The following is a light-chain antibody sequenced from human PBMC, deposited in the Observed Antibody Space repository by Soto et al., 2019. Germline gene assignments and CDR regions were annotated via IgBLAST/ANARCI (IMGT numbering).Light chain of an antibody. CDR1: QSVSSN. J-gene: IGKJ1*01. Sequence: DIVMTQSPVTLSVSPGERATLSCRASQSVSSNLAWYQQKHGQAPSLLIYGAFTRATGIPARFSGTGSGTEFTLTISSLQSEDFALYYCQQYNDWPLTFGQGTKVDI. V-gene: IGKV3-15*01. CDR2: GAF. CDR3: QQYNDWPLT.